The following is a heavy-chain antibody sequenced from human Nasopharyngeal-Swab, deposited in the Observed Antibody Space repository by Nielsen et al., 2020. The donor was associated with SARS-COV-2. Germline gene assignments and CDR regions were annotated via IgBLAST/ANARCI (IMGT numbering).Heavy chain of an antibody. CDR2: IRSKGNSYAT. V-gene: IGHV3-73*01. J-gene: IGHJ4*02. D-gene: IGHD2-15*01. Sequence: GGSLRLSCAASGFTFSASAIHWFRQASGKGLEWVGRIRSKGNSYATAYAASVKGRFTISRDDSKNTAYLQMNSLITEDTAVYYCTRCGGSCYTGKDYWGQGTLVTVSS. CDR1: GFTFSASA. CDR3: TRCGGSCYTGKDY.